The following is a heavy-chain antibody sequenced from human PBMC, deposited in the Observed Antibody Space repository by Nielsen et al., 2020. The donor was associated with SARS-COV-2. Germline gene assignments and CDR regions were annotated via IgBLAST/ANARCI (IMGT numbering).Heavy chain of an antibody. J-gene: IGHJ4*02. D-gene: IGHD6-19*01. V-gene: IGHV1-3*01. CDR2: INAGNGNT. CDR3: ARITPSSGWDY. Sequence: ASVKVSCKTSGYTFTSFAIHWVRQAPGQSLAWMGWINAGNGNTKYSQKFKDRVTMTRDTSANTAYMELSSLSSEDTAVYYCARITPSSGWDYWGQGTLVTVSS. CDR1: GYTFTSFA.